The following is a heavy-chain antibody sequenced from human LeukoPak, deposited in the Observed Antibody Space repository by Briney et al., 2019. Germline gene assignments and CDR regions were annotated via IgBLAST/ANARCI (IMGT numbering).Heavy chain of an antibody. CDR2: IYHSGST. D-gene: IGHD2-15*01. CDR3: AELPSRASAY. J-gene: IGHJ4*02. CDR1: GYSISSGYY. V-gene: IGHV4-38-2*02. Sequence: SETLSLTCTVSGYSISSGYYWGWIRQPPGKGLEWIGSIYHSGSTYYNPSLKSRVTISVDTSKNQFSLKLSSVTAADTAVYYCAELPSRASAYWGQGTLVTVSS.